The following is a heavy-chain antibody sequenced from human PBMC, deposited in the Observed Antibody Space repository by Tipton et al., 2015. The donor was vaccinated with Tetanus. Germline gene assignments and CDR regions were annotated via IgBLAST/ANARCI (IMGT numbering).Heavy chain of an antibody. CDR1: GFTFTSYA. V-gene: IGHV3-21*01. J-gene: IGHJ4*02. Sequence: QLVQSGGGLVRPGGSLRLSCTTSGFTFTSYAMSWVRQAPGKGLEWVSTISISGTQKTYRDSVKGRFTISRDNAKNSLFLQMDSLTVEDSAVYYCAELAGAAEYWGQGALVTVSS. CDR2: ISISGTQK. D-gene: IGHD1-26*01. CDR3: AELAGAAEY.